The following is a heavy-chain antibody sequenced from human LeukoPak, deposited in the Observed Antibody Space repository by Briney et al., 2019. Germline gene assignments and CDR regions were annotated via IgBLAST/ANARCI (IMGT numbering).Heavy chain of an antibody. CDR2: INPNSGGT. V-gene: IGHV1-2*02. Sequence: GASVKVSCKASGYTFTGYYMHWVRQAPGQGLEWMGWINPNSGGTNYAQKFQGRVTMTRDTSISTAYMELSRLRSDDTAVYYCARVDYYDSSGYYYGIDYWSQGTLVTVSS. D-gene: IGHD3-22*01. CDR3: ARVDYYDSSGYYYGIDY. J-gene: IGHJ4*02. CDR1: GYTFTGYY.